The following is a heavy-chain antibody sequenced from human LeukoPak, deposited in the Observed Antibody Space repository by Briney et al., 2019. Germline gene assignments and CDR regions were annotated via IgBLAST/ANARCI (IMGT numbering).Heavy chain of an antibody. CDR1: GYTLNKFG. Sequence: GASVTVSCKASGYTLNKFGMSWVRQAPGQGLEWLGWINTYNGNTKLGEKFQGRVTMTMDTSTSTVYMELTSLRTDDTAVYFCARDTPQHLKRFDCWGQGTLITVSS. CDR3: ARDTPQHLKRFDC. D-gene: IGHD6-13*01. CDR2: INTYNGNT. J-gene: IGHJ4*02. V-gene: IGHV1-18*01.